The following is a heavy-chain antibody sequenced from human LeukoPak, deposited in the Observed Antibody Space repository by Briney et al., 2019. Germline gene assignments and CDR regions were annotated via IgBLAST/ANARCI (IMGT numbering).Heavy chain of an antibody. J-gene: IGHJ5*02. V-gene: IGHV4-34*01. CDR3: ARRERPGWFDP. CDR1: GGSFSGYY. D-gene: IGHD1-26*01. CDR2: INHSGST. Sequence: SETLSLTCAVYGGSFSGYYWSWIRQPPGKGLEWIGEINHSGSTNYNPSLKSRVTISVDTSKNQFSLKLSSVTAADTAVYYCARRERPGWFDPWGQGTLVTVSS.